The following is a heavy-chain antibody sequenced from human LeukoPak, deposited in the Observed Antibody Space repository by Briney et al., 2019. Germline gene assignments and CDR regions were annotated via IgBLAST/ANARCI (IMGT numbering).Heavy chain of an antibody. J-gene: IGHJ5*02. Sequence: PGGSLRLSCAASGFTFTSYAMSWVRQAPGKGLEWVSAISSSGGSTYYADSVEGRFTISRDNSKNTLYLQMNSLRAEDTAVYYCAKDRDSSSCPWGQGTLVTVSS. CDR1: GFTFTSYA. CDR2: ISSSGGST. D-gene: IGHD6-13*01. V-gene: IGHV3-23*01. CDR3: AKDRDSSSCP.